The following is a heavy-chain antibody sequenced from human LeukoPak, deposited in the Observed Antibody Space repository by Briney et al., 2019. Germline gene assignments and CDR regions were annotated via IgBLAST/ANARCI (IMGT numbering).Heavy chain of an antibody. CDR2: IKQDGSEK. CDR1: GSTLSSYW. J-gene: IGHJ4*02. Sequence: PGGSLRLSCAASGSTLSSYWMSWVRQAPGKGGEWVANIKQDGSEKYYVDSVKGRFTISRDNAKNSLYLQMNSLRAEDTAVYYCAKYHYRVLADFDYWGQGTLVTVSS. D-gene: IGHD3-22*01. CDR3: AKYHYRVLADFDY. V-gene: IGHV3-7*03.